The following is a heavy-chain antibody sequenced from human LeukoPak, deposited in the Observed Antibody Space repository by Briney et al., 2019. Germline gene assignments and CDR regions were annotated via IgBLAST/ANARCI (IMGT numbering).Heavy chain of an antibody. CDR1: GGSISSGGYS. CDR3: ARHRRDGYNY. V-gene: IGHV4-30-2*05. J-gene: IGHJ4*02. CDR2: IYYSGST. D-gene: IGHD5-24*01. Sequence: SETLSLTCAVSGGSISSGGYSWSWIRQPPGKGLVWIGYIYYSGSTYYNPSLKSRTTISVDTSKNQFSLKLSSVTAADTAVYYCARHRRDGYNYWGQGTLVTVSS.